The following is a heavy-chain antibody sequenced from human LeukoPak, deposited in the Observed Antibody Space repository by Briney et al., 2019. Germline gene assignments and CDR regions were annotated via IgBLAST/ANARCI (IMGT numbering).Heavy chain of an antibody. Sequence: GGSLRLSCAASGFTFSSYWMHWVRQAPGKGLVWVSRINTDGSSTSYADSVKGRFTISRDNAKNTLYLQMNSLRAEDTAVYYCARANSTLEGFDLWGRGTLVTVSS. V-gene: IGHV3-74*01. CDR2: INTDGSST. D-gene: IGHD3-3*01. J-gene: IGHJ2*01. CDR3: ARANSTLEGFDL. CDR1: GFTFSSYW.